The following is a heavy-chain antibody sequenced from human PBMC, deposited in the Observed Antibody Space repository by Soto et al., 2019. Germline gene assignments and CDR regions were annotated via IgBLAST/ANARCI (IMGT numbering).Heavy chain of an antibody. D-gene: IGHD3-22*01. CDR1: GYTFTSYY. CDR3: ARDRGRGSSSGYYYDYYYGMDV. J-gene: IGHJ6*02. V-gene: IGHV1-46*01. Sequence: GASVKVSCKASGYTFTSYYMHWVRQAPGQGLEWMGIINPSGGSTSYAQKFQGRVTMTRDTSTSTVYMELSSLRSEDTAVYYCARDRGRGSSSGYYYDYYYGMDVWGQGTTVTVSS. CDR2: INPSGGST.